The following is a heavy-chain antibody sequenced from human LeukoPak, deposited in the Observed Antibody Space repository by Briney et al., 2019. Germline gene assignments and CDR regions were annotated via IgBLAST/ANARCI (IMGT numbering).Heavy chain of an antibody. CDR1: GFTFSSYG. Sequence: GGSLRLSCAASGFTFSSYGMHWVRQAPGKGLEWVAVIWYDGSNKYYADSVKGRFTISRDNSKNTLYLQMNSLRAEDTAVYYCAREDYYDSSGSDYYYYYMDVWGKGTTVTVSS. CDR3: AREDYYDSSGSDYYYYYMDV. D-gene: IGHD3-22*01. V-gene: IGHV3-33*01. CDR2: IWYDGSNK. J-gene: IGHJ6*03.